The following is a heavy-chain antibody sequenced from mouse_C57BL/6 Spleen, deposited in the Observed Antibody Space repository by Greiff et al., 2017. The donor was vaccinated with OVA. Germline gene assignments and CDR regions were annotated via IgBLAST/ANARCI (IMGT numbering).Heavy chain of an antibody. CDR3: ARGQATAY. CDR2: INPGSGGT. V-gene: IGHV1-54*01. J-gene: IGHJ3*01. CDR1: GYAFTNYL. Sequence: QVQLKESGAELVRPGTSVKVSCKASGYAFTNYLIEWVKQRPGQGLEWIGVINPGSGGTNYNEKFKGKATLTADKSSSTAYMQLSSLTSEDSAVYFCARGQATAYWGQGTLVTVSA. D-gene: IGHD3-2*02.